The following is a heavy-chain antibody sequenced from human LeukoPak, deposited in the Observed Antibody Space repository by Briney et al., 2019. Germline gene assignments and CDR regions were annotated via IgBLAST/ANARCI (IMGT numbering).Heavy chain of an antibody. CDR1: GGSISSGGYS. D-gene: IGHD3-10*01. CDR2: IYHSGST. V-gene: IGHV4-30-2*01. J-gene: IGHJ5*02. Sequence: PSQTLSLTCAVSGGSISSGGYSRSWIRQPPGQGLEWIGYIYHSGSTYYNPSLKSRVTVSVDRSKNQFSLELSSVTAADTAVYYCAREVLLWFGELLSANWFDPWGQGTLVTVSS. CDR3: AREVLLWFGELLSANWFDP.